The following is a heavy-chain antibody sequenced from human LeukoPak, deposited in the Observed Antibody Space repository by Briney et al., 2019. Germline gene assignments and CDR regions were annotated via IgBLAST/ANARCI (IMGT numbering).Heavy chain of an antibody. V-gene: IGHV4-34*01. J-gene: IGHJ4*02. D-gene: IGHD3-22*01. Sequence: PSESLSLTCAVYGGSFNGYSWNWIRQPPVKGLEWIGEINHSGGTNYNPSLKSRVTISVDTSKKQFSLKLSSVTAADTAVYYCAQSYDSSGFYNYWGQGTLVTVSS. CDR1: GGSFNGYS. CDR2: INHSGGT. CDR3: AQSYDSSGFYNY.